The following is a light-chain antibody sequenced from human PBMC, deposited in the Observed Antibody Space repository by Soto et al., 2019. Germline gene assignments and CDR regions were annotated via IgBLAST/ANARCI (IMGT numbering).Light chain of an antibody. CDR1: QGIANY. J-gene: IGKJ1*01. V-gene: IGKV1-27*01. CDR3: QKYNSATRT. CDR2: AAS. Sequence: DIQTTQSPSSLSASVGDRVTITCRASQGIANYLAWYQHKPGKVPNLLIYAASTLQSGVPSRFSGGGSGTDFTLTISSLQPEDVATYYCQKYNSATRTFGQGTKV.